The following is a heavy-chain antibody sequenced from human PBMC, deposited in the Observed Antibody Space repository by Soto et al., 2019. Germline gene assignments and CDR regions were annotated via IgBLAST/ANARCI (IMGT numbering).Heavy chain of an antibody. D-gene: IGHD2-21*02. CDR1: GFTFSNYA. CDR3: ARDIGGNSDY. J-gene: IGHJ4*02. CDR2: INIGGDTT. V-gene: IGHV3-23*01. Sequence: VGSLRLSCGVSGFTFSNYAMSWVRQAPGKGLEWVSAINIGGDTTYYADSVKGRFTMSRDNSKNTLYLQMNSLRDEDTAVYYCARDIGGNSDYWGQGTLVTVSS.